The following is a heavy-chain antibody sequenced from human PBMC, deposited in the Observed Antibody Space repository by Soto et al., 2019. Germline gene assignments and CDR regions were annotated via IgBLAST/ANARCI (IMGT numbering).Heavy chain of an antibody. Sequence: SETLSLTCTVSGGSVSSGSYYWSWIRQPPGKGLEWIGYIYYSGSTNYNPSLKSRVTISVDTSKNQFSLKLSSVTAADTAVYYCASSTIFGVVTAFDYWGQRTLVTVSS. CDR1: GGSVSSGSYY. CDR3: ASSTIFGVVTAFDY. D-gene: IGHD3-3*01. V-gene: IGHV4-61*01. J-gene: IGHJ4*02. CDR2: IYYSGST.